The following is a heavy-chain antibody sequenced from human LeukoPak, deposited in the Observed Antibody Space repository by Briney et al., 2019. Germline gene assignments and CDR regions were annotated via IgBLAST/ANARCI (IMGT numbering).Heavy chain of an antibody. CDR3: ARRPSGSFDY. CDR1: GYTFTGYY. J-gene: IGHJ4*02. D-gene: IGHD1-26*01. V-gene: IGHV1-2*02. CDR2: IHPNSGGT. Sequence: AASVKVSFKASGYTFTGYYIHWVRQAPGQGLEWMGWIHPNSGGTKYAQKFQGRVTMTRDTSISTAYMELSSLRSDDTAVYFCARRPSGSFDYWGRGTLVTVSS.